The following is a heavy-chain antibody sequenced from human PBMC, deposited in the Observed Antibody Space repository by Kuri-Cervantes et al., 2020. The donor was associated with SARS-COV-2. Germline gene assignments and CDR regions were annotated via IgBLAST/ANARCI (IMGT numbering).Heavy chain of an antibody. CDR2: FTATGANT. CDR1: GFVFTNYA. CDR3: AREGPKGGGYYLTIFDY. D-gene: IGHD3-22*01. Sequence: GSLKISCAASGFVFTNYAMGWVRQAPGKGLEWVSGFTATGANTYYADSVRGRFTISRDTSKETLYLQMNRLRAEDTAVYYCAREGPKGGGYYLTIFDYWGQGTLVTVSS. J-gene: IGHJ4*02. V-gene: IGHV3-23*01.